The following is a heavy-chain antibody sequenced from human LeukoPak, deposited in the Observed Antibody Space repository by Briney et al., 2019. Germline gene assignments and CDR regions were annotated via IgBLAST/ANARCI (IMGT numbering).Heavy chain of an antibody. J-gene: IGHJ4*02. CDR3: ARNPRYCSGGSCYSDGQWYFDY. Sequence: RGGSLRLSCAASGLTFSSYAMHRVRQAPGKGLEWVAVISYDGSNKYYADSVKGRFTISRDNSKNTLYLQMNSLRAEDTAVYYCARNPRYCSGGSCYSDGQWYFDYWGQGTLVTVSS. D-gene: IGHD2-15*01. CDR1: GLTFSSYA. CDR2: ISYDGSNK. V-gene: IGHV3-30-3*01.